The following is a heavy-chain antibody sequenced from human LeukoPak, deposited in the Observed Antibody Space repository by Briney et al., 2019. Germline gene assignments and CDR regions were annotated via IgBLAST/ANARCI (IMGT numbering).Heavy chain of an antibody. CDR3: ASPSLYYRFDY. Sequence: GGSLRLSCAASGLTFSSHWMHWVRQAPGKGLVWVSRITNDGSSTTYADSVKGRFTISRDNSKNTLYLQMNSLRAEDTAVYYCASPSLYYRFDYWGQGTLVTVSS. V-gene: IGHV3-74*01. CDR2: ITNDGSST. J-gene: IGHJ4*02. D-gene: IGHD3-10*01. CDR1: GLTFSSHW.